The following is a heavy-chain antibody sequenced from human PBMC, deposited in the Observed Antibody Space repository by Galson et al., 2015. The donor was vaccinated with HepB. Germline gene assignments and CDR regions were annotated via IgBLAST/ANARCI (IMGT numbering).Heavy chain of an antibody. CDR3: TRDRITMVRGVTDAFDI. CDR1: GFTFGDYA. CDR2: IRSKAYGGTT. J-gene: IGHJ3*02. D-gene: IGHD3-10*01. Sequence: SLRLSCAASGFTFGDYAMSWVRQAPGKGLEWVGFIRSKAYGGTTEYAASVKGRFTISRDDSKSIAYLQMNSLKTEDTAVYYCTRDRITMVRGVTDAFDIWGQGTMVTVSS. V-gene: IGHV3-49*04.